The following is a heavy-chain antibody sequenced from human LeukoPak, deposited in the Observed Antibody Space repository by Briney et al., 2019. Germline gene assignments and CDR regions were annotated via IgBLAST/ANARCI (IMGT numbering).Heavy chain of an antibody. CDR1: GYTFTSYG. CDR3: AREHYDILTDYYNEWDYYGMDV. Sequence: ASAKVSCKASGYTFTSYGISWVRQAPGQGLEWMGWISAYNGKTNYAQKFQGRVTMTTDTPTSTAYMELRSLRSDDTAVYYCAREHYDILTDYYNEWDYYGMDVWGQGTTVTVSS. CDR2: ISAYNGKT. V-gene: IGHV1-18*01. D-gene: IGHD3-9*01. J-gene: IGHJ6*02.